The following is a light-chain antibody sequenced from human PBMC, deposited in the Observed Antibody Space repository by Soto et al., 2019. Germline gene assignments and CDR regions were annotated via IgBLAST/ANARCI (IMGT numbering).Light chain of an antibody. J-gene: IGKJ1*01. CDR1: QSVSSSN. Sequence: EVVMTQSPATLSVSPGEGATLSCRASQSVSSSNLAWYQQKPGQAPRLLIYGASTRATDIPARFSSSGSGTEFTLTISSLQSEDFAVYYCQQYHNWPGTFGQGTKVEIK. V-gene: IGKV3-15*01. CDR3: QQYHNWPGT. CDR2: GAS.